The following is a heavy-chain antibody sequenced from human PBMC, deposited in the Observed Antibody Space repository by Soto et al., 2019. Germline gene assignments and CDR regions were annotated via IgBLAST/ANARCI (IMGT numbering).Heavy chain of an antibody. CDR3: ARGSSAMTTVTTYDY. CDR1: GYTFTSYG. V-gene: IGHV1-18*01. J-gene: IGHJ4*02. CDR2: ISAYNGNT. Sequence: ASVKVSCKASGYTFTSYGMSWVRQAPGQGLEWMGWISAYNGNTNYAQKLQGRVTMTTDTSTSTAYMELRSLRSGDTAVYYCARGSSAMTTVTTYDYWGQGTLVTVSS. D-gene: IGHD4-17*01.